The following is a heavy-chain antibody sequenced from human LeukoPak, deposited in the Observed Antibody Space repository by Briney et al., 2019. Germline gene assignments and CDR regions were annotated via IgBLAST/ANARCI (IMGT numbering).Heavy chain of an antibody. CDR3: ARGFGDFWSGYYFDY. Sequence: SETLSLTCTVSGGSISSYYWSWIRQPAGKGLEWIGRIYTSGSTNYNPSLKSRVTMSVDTSKNQFSLKLSSVTAADTAVYYCARGFGDFWSGYYFDYWGQGTLVTVSS. V-gene: IGHV4-4*07. D-gene: IGHD3-3*01. CDR1: GGSISSYY. J-gene: IGHJ4*02. CDR2: IYTSGST.